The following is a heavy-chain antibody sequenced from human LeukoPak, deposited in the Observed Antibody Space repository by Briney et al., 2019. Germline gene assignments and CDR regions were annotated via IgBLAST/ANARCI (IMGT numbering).Heavy chain of an antibody. CDR2: INHSGST. CDR3: ATGGSGYSGSNFDY. D-gene: IGHD5-12*01. Sequence: SETLSLTCAVYGGSFSGYYWSWIRQPPGKGLEWIGEINHSGSTNYNPSLKSRVTISVDTSKNQFSLKLSSVTAADTAVYYCATGGSGYSGSNFDYWGQGTLVTVTS. J-gene: IGHJ4*02. CDR1: GGSFSGYY. V-gene: IGHV4-34*01.